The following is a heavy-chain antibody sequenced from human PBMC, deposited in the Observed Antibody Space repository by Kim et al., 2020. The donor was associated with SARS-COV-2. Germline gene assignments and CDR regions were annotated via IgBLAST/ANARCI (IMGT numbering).Heavy chain of an antibody. Sequence: SETLSLTCTVSGASLSSGGYYWNWIRQYPGKGLECIGYIYNGGSTDYNPSLKSRVTISVDTSTNQFSLHLSSVTAADTAVYYCARGDMVRGVLGYWGQGTPVTVSS. CDR3: ARGDMVRGVLGY. J-gene: IGHJ4*02. CDR1: GASLSSGGYY. CDR2: IYNGGST. D-gene: IGHD3-10*01. V-gene: IGHV4-31*03.